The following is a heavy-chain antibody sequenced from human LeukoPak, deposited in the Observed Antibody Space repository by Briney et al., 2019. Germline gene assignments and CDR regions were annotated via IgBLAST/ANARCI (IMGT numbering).Heavy chain of an antibody. CDR3: AKGPDSYSFDS. V-gene: IGHV3-23*01. D-gene: IGHD2-21*01. J-gene: IGHJ4*02. CDR1: GFSFSGYG. CDR2: ISTSGGST. Sequence: GGSLRLSCAASGFSFSGYGISWVRQAPGKGLEWVSSISTSGGSTYYAHSVKGRFTISRDNSKNTLYLQMNSLRTEDTAIYYCAKGPDSYSFDSWGQGTLVTVSS.